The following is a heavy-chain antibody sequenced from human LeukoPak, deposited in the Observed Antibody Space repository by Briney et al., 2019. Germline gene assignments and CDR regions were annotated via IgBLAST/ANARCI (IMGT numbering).Heavy chain of an antibody. Sequence: GGSLRLSCAASGFTFSSYAMSWVRQAPGKGLEWVSAISGSGGSTHYADSVKGRFTISRDNSKNTLYLQMNSLRAEDTAVYYCAKVERGEASSVLFYYYYYMDVWGKGTTVTISS. CDR1: GFTFSSYA. CDR3: AKVERGEASSVLFYYYYYMDV. V-gene: IGHV3-23*01. J-gene: IGHJ6*03. D-gene: IGHD3-10*01. CDR2: ISGSGGST.